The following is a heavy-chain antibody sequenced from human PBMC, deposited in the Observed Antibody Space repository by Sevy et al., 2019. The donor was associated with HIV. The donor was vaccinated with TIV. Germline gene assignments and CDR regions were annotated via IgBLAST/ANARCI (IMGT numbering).Heavy chain of an antibody. D-gene: IGHD2-2*01. CDR2: IYSGGST. CDR3: ASGVVPADPIDY. Sequence: GGSLRLSCAASGFTVSSNYMSWVRQAPGKGLEWVSVIYSGGSTYYADSVKGRFTISRDNSKNTLYLQMNSLRAEDTAVYYCASGVVPADPIDYWGQGTLVTVSS. CDR1: GFTVSSNY. J-gene: IGHJ4*02. V-gene: IGHV3-53*01.